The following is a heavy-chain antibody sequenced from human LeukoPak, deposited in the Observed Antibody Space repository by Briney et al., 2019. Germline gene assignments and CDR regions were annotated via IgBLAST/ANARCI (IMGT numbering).Heavy chain of an antibody. CDR3: ARSPPDDF. Sequence: GASVKVSCKASGYSFTGYYLNWVRQAPGEGLEWMGWINPYSGGTSYSQKFQGRVTMTRDTSNTTAYLELNNLTPDDTAVYYCARSPPDDFWGQGTLVTVSS. CDR1: GYSFTGYY. CDR2: INPYSGGT. V-gene: IGHV1-2*02. J-gene: IGHJ4*02.